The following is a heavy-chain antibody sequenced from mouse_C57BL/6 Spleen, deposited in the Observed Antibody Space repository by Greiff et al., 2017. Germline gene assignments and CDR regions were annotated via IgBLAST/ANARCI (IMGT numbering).Heavy chain of an antibody. V-gene: IGHV1-72*01. CDR3: AREGIYGNYLDD. Sequence: QVQLQQPGAELVKPGASVKLSCKASGYTFTSYWMHWVKQRPGRGLEWIGRIAPNSGGTKYNEKFKSKATLTGDKPSSTAYMQLSSLTDDDAAVYYCAREGIYGNYLDDWGQGTTLTVSS. CDR1: GYTFTSYW. J-gene: IGHJ2*01. D-gene: IGHD2-1*01. CDR2: IAPNSGGT.